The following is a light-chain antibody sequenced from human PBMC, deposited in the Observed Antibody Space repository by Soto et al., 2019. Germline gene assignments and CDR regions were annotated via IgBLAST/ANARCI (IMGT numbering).Light chain of an antibody. J-gene: IGKJ1*01. CDR1: QSVSSSY. CDR2: DAS. Sequence: EIVSTQSPGTLSLSPGERPTLSCSASQSVSSSYLAWYQQKPGQAPRLLIYDASNRATGIPARFSGSGSGTDFTLTISSLEPEDFAVYYCQQRSNWPRTFGQGTKVDI. V-gene: IGKV3D-20*02. CDR3: QQRSNWPRT.